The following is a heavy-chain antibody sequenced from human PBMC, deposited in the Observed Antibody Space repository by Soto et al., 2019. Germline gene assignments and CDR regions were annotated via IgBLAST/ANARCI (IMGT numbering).Heavy chain of an antibody. CDR2: IQSGGPT. J-gene: IGHJ6*02. Sequence: PGGSLRLSCAASGFTVSSKYMSWVRQAPGKGLEWVSLIQSGGPTYYADSVKGRFTISRDTSENTLHLQMDSLRAEDTAVYYCASNYAYAEGYYFYGIDVWGQGTTVTVSS. CDR3: ASNYAYAEGYYFYGIDV. V-gene: IGHV3-66*01. CDR1: GFTVSSKY. D-gene: IGHD3-16*01.